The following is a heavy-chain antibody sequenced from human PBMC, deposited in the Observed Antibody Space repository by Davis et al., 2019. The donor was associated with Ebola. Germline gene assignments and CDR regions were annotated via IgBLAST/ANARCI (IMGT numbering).Heavy chain of an antibody. D-gene: IGHD5-18*01. J-gene: IGHJ4*02. V-gene: IGHV4-34*01. CDR2: INHSGST. CDR3: ARDSGYSYGLDY. CDR1: GFTFSRYG. Sequence: GSLRLSCEASGFTFSRYGMHWVRQHPGKGLEWIGEINHSGSTNYNPSLKSRVTISVDTSKNQFSLKLSSVTAADTAVYYCARDSGYSYGLDYWGQGTLVTVSS.